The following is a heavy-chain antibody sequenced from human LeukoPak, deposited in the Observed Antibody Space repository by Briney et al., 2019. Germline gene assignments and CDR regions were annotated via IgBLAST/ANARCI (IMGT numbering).Heavy chain of an antibody. CDR2: INHSGST. V-gene: IGHV4-34*01. CDR1: GGSFSGYY. J-gene: IGHJ5*02. Sequence: SETLSLTCAVYGGSFSGYYWSWIRQPPGKGLEWIGEINHSGSTNYNPSLKSRVTISVDTSKNQFSLKLSSVTAADTAVYYCARLRGGSSSWFDPWGQGTLVTVSS. CDR3: ARLRGGSSSWFDP. D-gene: IGHD6-13*01.